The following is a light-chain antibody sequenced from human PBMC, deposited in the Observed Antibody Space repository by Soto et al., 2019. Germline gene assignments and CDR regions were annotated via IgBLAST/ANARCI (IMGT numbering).Light chain of an antibody. CDR3: QYRSISPWT. Sequence: EIVLTQSPATLSLSPGERATLSCRASQSVSSYLGWFQHKPGQTPRLLIYDASNRATGIPARFRGSGSGTDLGPTIRRLEPGVFAVYYCQYRSISPWTFGQGPKVEI. CDR1: QSVSSY. CDR2: DAS. J-gene: IGKJ1*01. V-gene: IGKV3-11*01.